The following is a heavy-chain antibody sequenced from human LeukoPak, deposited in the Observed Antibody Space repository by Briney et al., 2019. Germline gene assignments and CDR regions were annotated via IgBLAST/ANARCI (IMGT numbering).Heavy chain of an antibody. CDR1: GYTFTSYG. Sequence: GASVKVSCKASGYTFTSYGISWVRQAPGQGLEWMGWISAYNGNTNYAQKLQGRVTMTTDTSTSTAYMELRSLRSDDTAVYYCARETYYYDSSGQLDYWGQGTLVTVSS. J-gene: IGHJ4*02. CDR3: ARETYYYDSSGQLDY. D-gene: IGHD3-22*01. CDR2: ISAYNGNT. V-gene: IGHV1-18*01.